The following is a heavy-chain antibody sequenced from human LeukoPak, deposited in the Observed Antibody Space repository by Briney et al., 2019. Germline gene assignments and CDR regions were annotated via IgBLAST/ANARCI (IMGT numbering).Heavy chain of an antibody. CDR2: TSGSGGNP. CDR3: GKETGIILVRGAVDY. J-gene: IGHJ4*02. Sequence: PRGSLRLSCAASGFAFSSYAMSWVRQAPGKGLEWVSVTSGSGGNPYYADSVKGRFTISRDNSKNTVYLHMNSLRAEDTALYYCGKETGIILVRGAVDYWGQGTLVTVSS. D-gene: IGHD3-10*01. V-gene: IGHV3-23*01. CDR1: GFAFSSYA.